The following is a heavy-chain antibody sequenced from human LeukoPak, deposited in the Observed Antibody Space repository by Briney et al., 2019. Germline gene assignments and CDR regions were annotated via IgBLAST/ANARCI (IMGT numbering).Heavy chain of an antibody. CDR1: GGSFSGYY. Sequence: ASETLSLTCAVYGGSFSGYYWSWIRQPPGKGLEWIGEINHSGSTNYNPSLKSRVTISVDTSKNQFSLKLSSVTAADTAVYYCASCSSSGCDYWGRGTLVTVSS. J-gene: IGHJ2*01. CDR2: INHSGST. D-gene: IGHD6-6*01. CDR3: ASCSSSGCDY. V-gene: IGHV4-34*01.